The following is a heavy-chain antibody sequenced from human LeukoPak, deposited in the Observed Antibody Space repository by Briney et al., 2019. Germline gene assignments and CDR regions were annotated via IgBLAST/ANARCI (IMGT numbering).Heavy chain of an antibody. Sequence: PSETLSLTCTVSGGSIGSGGSYWSWIRQHPGKGLEWIGYIYYSGSTYYNPSLKSRVTISVDTSKNQFSLKLSSVTAADTAVYYCARGTYCGGDCWDVWGQGTTVTVSS. D-gene: IGHD2-21*02. J-gene: IGHJ6*02. CDR2: IYYSGST. CDR1: GGSIGSGGSY. V-gene: IGHV4-31*03. CDR3: ARGTYCGGDCWDV.